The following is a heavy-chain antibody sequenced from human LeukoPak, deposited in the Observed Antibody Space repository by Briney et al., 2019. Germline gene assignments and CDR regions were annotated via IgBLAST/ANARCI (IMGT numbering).Heavy chain of an antibody. CDR1: GGTFSSYA. J-gene: IGHJ4*02. Sequence: ASEKVSCKASGGTFSSYAISWVRQAPGQGLEWMGRIIPILGIANYAQKFQGRVTITADKSTSTAYMELSSLRSEDTAVYYCARDREYSGFGVYYFDYWGQGTLVTVSS. D-gene: IGHD5-12*01. CDR2: IIPILGIA. CDR3: ARDREYSGFGVYYFDY. V-gene: IGHV1-69*04.